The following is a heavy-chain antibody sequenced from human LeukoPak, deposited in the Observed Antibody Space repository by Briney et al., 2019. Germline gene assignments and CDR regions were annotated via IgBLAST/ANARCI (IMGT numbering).Heavy chain of an antibody. Sequence: SETLSLTCTVSGGSMSSYYWSWIRQPPGKGLEWIGYIYYSGNTNYNPSPKSRVTISVDTSKNQFSLKLSSVTAADTAVYYCARHEYGGNGPFDHWGQGTLVTVSS. J-gene: IGHJ4*02. D-gene: IGHD4-23*01. V-gene: IGHV4-59*08. CDR1: GGSMSSYY. CDR3: ARHEYGGNGPFDH. CDR2: IYYSGNT.